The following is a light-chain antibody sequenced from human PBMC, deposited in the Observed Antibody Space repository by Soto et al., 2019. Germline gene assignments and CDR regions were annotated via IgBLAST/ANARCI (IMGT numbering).Light chain of an antibody. Sequence: EIVLTQSPGTLSLSPGERATLSCRASQSVTSSYLAWYQQKPGQAPRLLIYGASSRATGIPDRFSGGGSGTDCSLTISILEPEDFAVYYCHQYDKSWTFGQGNKVEIK. J-gene: IGKJ1*01. V-gene: IGKV3-20*01. CDR1: QSVTSSY. CDR3: HQYDKSWT. CDR2: GAS.